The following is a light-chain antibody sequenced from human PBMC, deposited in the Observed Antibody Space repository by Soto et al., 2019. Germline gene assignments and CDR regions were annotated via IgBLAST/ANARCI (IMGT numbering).Light chain of an antibody. CDR3: QQGHSNPIT. CDR1: QTISTY. J-gene: IGKJ5*01. CDR2: AAS. V-gene: IGKV1-39*01. Sequence: DIQMTQSPSSLSASVGDRVTITCRTSQTISTYVNWYQQKPGQAPKLLIYAASSLQSGVPSSFSGSGSGTDFTLTISSLQPEDFATYYCQQGHSNPITLGQGTRLEIK.